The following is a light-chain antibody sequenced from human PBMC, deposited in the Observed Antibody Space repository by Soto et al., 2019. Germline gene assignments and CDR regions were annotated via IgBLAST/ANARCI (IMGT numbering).Light chain of an antibody. CDR2: SNN. J-gene: IGLJ3*02. V-gene: IGLV1-40*01. Sequence: QSVLTQPPSVSGAPGQRVTIPCTGSSSNIGAGYDVHWYQQLPGTAPKLLLDSNNNRPSGVPDRFSGAKSGTSASLAITGLQADDEANYYCQSFDSSLSGWVFGGGTKLTVL. CDR1: SSNIGAGYD. CDR3: QSFDSSLSGWV.